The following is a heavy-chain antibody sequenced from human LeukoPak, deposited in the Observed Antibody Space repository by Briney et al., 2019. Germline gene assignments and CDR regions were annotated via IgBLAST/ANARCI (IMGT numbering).Heavy chain of an antibody. CDR1: WFTLSNYW. CDR3: AEGYYHSFY. D-gene: IGHD2-21*01. Sequence: GGAPRTSFSAPWFTLSNYWITLGRPAPGEGVEWVAHIKQDGSDKNYVDSVKGRFTISTDNAKNPVYLQMNSLRAEDTAVYYCAEGYYHSFYWGQGTLVTVSS. V-gene: IGHV3-7*01. J-gene: IGHJ4*02. CDR2: IKQDGSDK.